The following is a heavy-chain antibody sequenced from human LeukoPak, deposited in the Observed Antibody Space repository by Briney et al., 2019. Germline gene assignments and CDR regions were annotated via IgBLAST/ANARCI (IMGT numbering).Heavy chain of an antibody. Sequence: ASVKVSCKVSGYTLTELSMHWVRQAPGKGLEWMAGFDPEDGETIYAQKFQGRVTMTEDTSTDTAYMELSSLRSEDTAVYYCATGHPDYDFWSGLRYWGQGTLVTVSS. J-gene: IGHJ4*02. D-gene: IGHD3-3*01. V-gene: IGHV1-24*01. CDR3: ATGHPDYDFWSGLRY. CDR2: FDPEDGET. CDR1: GYTLTELS.